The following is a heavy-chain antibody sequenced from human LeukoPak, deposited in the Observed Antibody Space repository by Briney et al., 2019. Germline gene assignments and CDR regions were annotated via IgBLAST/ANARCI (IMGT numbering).Heavy chain of an antibody. CDR2: IKQDGSEK. J-gene: IGHJ4*02. D-gene: IGHD3-10*01. Sequence: GGSLRLSCAASGFTFSSYSMNWVRQAPGKGLXGVANIKQDGSEKYYVDSVKGRFTISRDNAKNSLYLQMNSLRAEDTAVYYCAREGWFGELEYWGQGTLLTVSS. CDR1: GFTFSSYS. V-gene: IGHV3-7*05. CDR3: AREGWFGELEY.